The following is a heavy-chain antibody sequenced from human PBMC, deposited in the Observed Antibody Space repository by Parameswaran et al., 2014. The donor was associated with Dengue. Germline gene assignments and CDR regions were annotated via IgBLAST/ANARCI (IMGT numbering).Heavy chain of an antibody. J-gene: IGHJ4*02. D-gene: IGHD2-8*02. V-gene: IGHV4-39*02. Sequence: WIRQPPGKGLEWIGSIYYTGKIYYNPSLKSRISMSADTSKNRFSLELTSMTAADTAMYYCARGYCTRGSCYWGDYWGQGTLVTVSS. CDR3: ARGYCTRGSCYWGDY. CDR2: IYYTGKI.